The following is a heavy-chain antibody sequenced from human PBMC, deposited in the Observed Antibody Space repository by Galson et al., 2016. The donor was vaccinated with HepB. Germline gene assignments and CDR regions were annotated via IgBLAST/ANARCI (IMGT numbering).Heavy chain of an antibody. CDR1: GVTFSSYD. J-gene: IGHJ4*02. CDR3: LRATAVTGVSYYFDY. D-gene: IGHD6-19*01. V-gene: IGHV3-13*04. Sequence: SLRHSCAASGVTFSSYDMHWVRQLTGKGLEWVSAIGSVGDTHYPTPVRGRFTISRENAKNSLYLTMNSLRAGDTAVYFCLRATAVTGVSYYFDYWGQGTLVTVSS. CDR2: IGSVGDT.